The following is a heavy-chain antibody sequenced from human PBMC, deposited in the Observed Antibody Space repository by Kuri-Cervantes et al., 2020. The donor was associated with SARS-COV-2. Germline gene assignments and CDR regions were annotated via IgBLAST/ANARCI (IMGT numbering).Heavy chain of an antibody. V-gene: IGHV3-74*01. CDR3: AKELSRDIVVVPVYHYYYGMDV. Sequence: GGSLRLSCAASGFTFSSYWMHWVRQAPGKGLVWVSRINSDGSSTSYADSVKGRFTISRDNSKNTLYLQMNSLRAEDTAVYYCAKELSRDIVVVPVYHYYYGMDVWGQGTTVTVSS. CDR2: INSDGSST. J-gene: IGHJ6*02. CDR1: GFTFSSYW. D-gene: IGHD2-2*01.